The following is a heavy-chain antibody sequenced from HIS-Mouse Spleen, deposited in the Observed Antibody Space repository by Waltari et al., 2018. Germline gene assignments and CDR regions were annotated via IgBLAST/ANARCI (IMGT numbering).Heavy chain of an antibody. CDR3: ARIAEGYSSGWYAFDY. CDR2: NDWDDDK. J-gene: IGHJ4*02. D-gene: IGHD6-19*01. CDR1: GFSLSTSGMF. V-gene: IGHV2-70*15. Sequence: QVTLRESGPALVKPTQTLTLTCTFSGFSLSTSGMFVSWILHPPGQALEWLARNDWDDDKYYSTSLKTRLTISKDNSKNQVVLTMTNMDAVDTATYYCARIAEGYSSGWYAFDYWGQGTLVTVSS.